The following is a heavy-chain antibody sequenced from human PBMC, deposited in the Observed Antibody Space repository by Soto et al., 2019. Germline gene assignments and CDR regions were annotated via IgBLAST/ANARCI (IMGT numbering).Heavy chain of an antibody. CDR2: ISYDGSNK. J-gene: IGHJ4*02. CDR3: AIGHYGTFDY. V-gene: IGHV3-30*03. Sequence: GGSLRLSCAASGFTFSSYGMHWVRQAPGKGLEWVAVISYDGSNKYYADSVKGRFTISRDNSKNTLYLQMNSLRAEDTAVYYCAIGHYGTFDYWGQGTLGTVPQ. D-gene: IGHD3-10*01. CDR1: GFTFSSYG.